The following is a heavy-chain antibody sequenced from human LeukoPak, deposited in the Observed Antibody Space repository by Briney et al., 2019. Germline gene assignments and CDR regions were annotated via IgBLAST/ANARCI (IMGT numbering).Heavy chain of an antibody. CDR3: ARDGGGTGTTWWFDP. J-gene: IGHJ5*02. CDR1: GGSISSSSYY. V-gene: IGHV4-39*07. CDR2: IYTSGST. Sequence: SETLSLTCTVSGGSISSSSYYWGWIRQPPGKGLEWIGRIYTSGSTNYNPSLKSRVTMSVDTSKNQFSLKLSSVTAADTAVYYCARDGGGTGTTWWFDPWGQGTLVTVSS. D-gene: IGHD1-1*01.